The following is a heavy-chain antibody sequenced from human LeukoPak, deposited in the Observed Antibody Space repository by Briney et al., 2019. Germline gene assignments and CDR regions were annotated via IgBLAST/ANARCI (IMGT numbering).Heavy chain of an antibody. J-gene: IGHJ5*02. V-gene: IGHV1-2*02. CDR1: GYTFTSYY. CDR2: INPNSGST. Sequence: ASVKVSCKASGYTFTSYYMHWVRQAPGQGLEWMGWINPNSGSTNYAQKFQGRVTMTRDTSISTAYMELSRLRSDDTAVYYCAREGIVAVDTKWFDPWGQGSLVTVSS. D-gene: IGHD6-13*01. CDR3: AREGIVAVDTKWFDP.